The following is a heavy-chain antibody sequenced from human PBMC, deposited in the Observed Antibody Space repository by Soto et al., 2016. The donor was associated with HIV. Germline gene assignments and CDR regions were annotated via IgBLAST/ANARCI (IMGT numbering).Heavy chain of an antibody. J-gene: IGHJ4*02. Sequence: QARLQQWGAGQLRPSETLSLTCAVYGGSFSDYHFSWVRQPPGKGLEWIGDVNHSGTTNYNPSLKSRVTVSMDMSKNHFSLKLNSMTAADTALYYCATWGXPGYYFDYWGQGTLVHRLL. CDR1: GGSFSDYH. CDR3: ATWGXPGYYFDY. V-gene: IGHV4-34*01. D-gene: IGHD3-16*01. CDR2: VNHSGTT.